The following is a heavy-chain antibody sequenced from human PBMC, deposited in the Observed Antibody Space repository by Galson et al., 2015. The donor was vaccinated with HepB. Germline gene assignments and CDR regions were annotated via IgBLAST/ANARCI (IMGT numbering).Heavy chain of an antibody. CDR1: GGTFSSYA. J-gene: IGHJ4*02. Sequence: SVKVSCKASGGTFSSYAISWVRQAPGQGLEWMGLISAYNGNTNYAQKLQGRVTMTTDTSTSTAYMELRSLRSDDTAVYYCAKDRGYAIQRQNLLDYWGQGTLVTVSS. V-gene: IGHV1-18*01. CDR3: AKDRGYAIQRQNLLDY. D-gene: IGHD2-8*01. CDR2: ISAYNGNT.